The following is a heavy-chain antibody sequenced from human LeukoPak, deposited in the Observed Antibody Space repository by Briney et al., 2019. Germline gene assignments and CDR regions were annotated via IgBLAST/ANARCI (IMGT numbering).Heavy chain of an antibody. CDR3: ARDSPSAANWFDP. J-gene: IGHJ5*02. CDR1: GGSISSYY. D-gene: IGHD6-19*01. Sequence: SETLSLTCTVSGGSISSYYWSWIRQPPGKGLEWIGRIYTSGSTNYNPSHKSRVTMSVDTSKNQFSLKLSSVTAADTAVYYCARDSPSAANWFDPWGQGTLVTVSS. CDR2: IYTSGST. V-gene: IGHV4-4*07.